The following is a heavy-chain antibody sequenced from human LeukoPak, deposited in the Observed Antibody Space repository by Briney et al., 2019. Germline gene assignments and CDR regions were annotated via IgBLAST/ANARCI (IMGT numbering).Heavy chain of an antibody. V-gene: IGHV3-7*01. CDR2: LKEDGSEK. D-gene: IGHD2-15*01. CDR3: AGGSWWFDY. Sequence: PGGALRLSCAASGFTFSTYWMAWGRPAPGKGLEWVANLKEDGSEKHYVDSVKGRFTISRDNAKNSLYLQMNSLRAEDTAVYYCAGGSWWFDYWGQGTLVTVSS. CDR1: GFTFSTYW. J-gene: IGHJ4*02.